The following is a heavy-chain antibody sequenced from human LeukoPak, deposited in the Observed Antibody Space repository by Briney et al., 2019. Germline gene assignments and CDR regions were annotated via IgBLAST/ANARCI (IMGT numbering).Heavy chain of an antibody. V-gene: IGHV3-74*01. CDR2: INNDGSST. D-gene: IGHD2-15*01. CDR1: GFTFSSYW. Sequence: PGGSLRLSCAASGFTFSSYWMHWVRQAPGKGLVWVSRINNDGSSTSYADSVKGRLTISRANAKNTLYLQMNSLRAEDTAVYYCVRHCSSSSCYDYWGQGTLVTVSS. CDR3: VRHCSSSSCYDY. J-gene: IGHJ4*02.